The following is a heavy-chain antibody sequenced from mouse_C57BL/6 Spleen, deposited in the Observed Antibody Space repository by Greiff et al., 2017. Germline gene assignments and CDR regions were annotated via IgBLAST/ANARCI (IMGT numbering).Heavy chain of an antibody. V-gene: IGHV1-42*01. Sequence: EVQLQQSGPELVKPGASVKISCKASGYSFTGYYMNWVKQSPEKSLEWIGESNPSTGGTTYNQKFKAKATLTVDKSSSTAYMQLKSLTSEDSAVYYCARDYAMDYWGQGTSVTVSS. CDR3: ARDYAMDY. CDR1: GYSFTGYY. CDR2: SNPSTGGT. J-gene: IGHJ4*01.